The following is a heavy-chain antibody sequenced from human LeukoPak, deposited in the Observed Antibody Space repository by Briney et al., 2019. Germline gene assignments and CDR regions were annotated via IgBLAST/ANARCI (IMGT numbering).Heavy chain of an antibody. CDR3: ARLYPYGALDY. J-gene: IGHJ4*02. Sequence: SETLSLTCTVSGGSISSSSYYWGWLRQPPGKGLEWIGSIYYSGSTYYNPSLKSRVTISVDTSKNQFSLKLSSVTAADTAVYYCARLYPYGALDYWGQGTLVTVSS. V-gene: IGHV4-39*01. CDR1: GGSISSSSYY. D-gene: IGHD4/OR15-4a*01. CDR2: IYYSGST.